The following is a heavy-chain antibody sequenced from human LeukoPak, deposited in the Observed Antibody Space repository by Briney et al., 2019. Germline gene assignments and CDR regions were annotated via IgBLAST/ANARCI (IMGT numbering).Heavy chain of an antibody. CDR1: GFTFSSFD. Sequence: GGSLRLSCAASGFTFSSFDMHWVRQPTGQDLEWVSTIGTASDTYYPGSVEGRFTLSRDNAKNSLYLQMNSLTAGDTAVYYCARGPPRGKYYYMDVWGNGTTVTVSS. D-gene: IGHD1-1*01. J-gene: IGHJ6*03. CDR2: IGTASDT. V-gene: IGHV3-13*01. CDR3: ARGPPRGKYYYMDV.